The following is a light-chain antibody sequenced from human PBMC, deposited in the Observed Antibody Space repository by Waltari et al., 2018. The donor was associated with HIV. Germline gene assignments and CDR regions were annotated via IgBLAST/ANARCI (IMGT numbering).Light chain of an antibody. CDR3: QSHDRSLGGPWV. J-gene: IGLJ3*02. V-gene: IGLV1-40*01. Sequence: QSVLTQPPSVSGAPGQTVTISCDGSSSHIGAGYDVHWYKQVPGTSPKLVIHSNINRPSGVPDRCSASKAGTSASLAITGLQAEDEAHYYCQSHDRSLGGPWVFGGGTKLTVL. CDR2: SNI. CDR1: SSHIGAGYD.